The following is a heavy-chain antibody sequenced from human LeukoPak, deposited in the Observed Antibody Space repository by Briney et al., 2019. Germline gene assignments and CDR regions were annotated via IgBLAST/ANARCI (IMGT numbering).Heavy chain of an antibody. J-gene: IGHJ3*02. V-gene: IGHV3-21*01. CDR2: ISSSSSYI. D-gene: IGHD3-22*01. CDR3: ASYDSSEDAFDI. CDR1: GFTFSSYS. Sequence: PGGSLRLSCAASGFTFSSYSMNWVRQAPGKGLEWVSSISSSSSYIYYADSVKGRFTISRDNAKNSLYLQMNSLRAEDTAVYYCASYDSSEDAFDIWGQETMVTVSS.